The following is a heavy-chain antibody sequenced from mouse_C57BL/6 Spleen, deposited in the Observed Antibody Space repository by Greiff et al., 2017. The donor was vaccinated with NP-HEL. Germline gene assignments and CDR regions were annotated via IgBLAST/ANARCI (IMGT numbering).Heavy chain of an antibody. CDR2: VYPYNGGT. CDR1: GFTFTDYY. Sequence: VQLKESGPVLVKPGPSVKISCKASGFTFTDYYMHWVKQSHGKSLEWIGLVYPYNGGTSYNQKFKGKATLPVDTSSSTAYMELNSLTSEDSAVYYCASSNYGSSYVDYWGQGTTLTVSS. D-gene: IGHD1-1*01. V-gene: IGHV1-36*01. CDR3: ASSNYGSSYVDY. J-gene: IGHJ2*01.